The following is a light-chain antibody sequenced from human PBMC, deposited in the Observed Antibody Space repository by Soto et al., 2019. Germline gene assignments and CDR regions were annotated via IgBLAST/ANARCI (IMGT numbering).Light chain of an antibody. J-gene: IGKJ3*01. CDR2: DAS. Sequence: LSFRASQSVSSYLTWYQQQPGQAPRLLISDASNTATGIPARFSGSASGTDFTLTISSLGPDDDALYYCQRVDNQPLTFGPGTKVDIK. CDR3: QRVDNQPLT. CDR1: QSVSSY. V-gene: IGKV3-11*01.